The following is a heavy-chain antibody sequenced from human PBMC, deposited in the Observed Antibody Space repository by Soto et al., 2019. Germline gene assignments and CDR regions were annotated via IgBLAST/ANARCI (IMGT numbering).Heavy chain of an antibody. D-gene: IGHD6-19*01. CDR2: TYYRSKWYN. Sequence: KQSQTLSLTCAISGDSVSSNSAAWNWIRQSPSRGLEWLGRTYYRSKWYNDYAVSVKSRITINPDTSKNQFSLQLNSVTPEDTAVYYCARDRGGSYSSGWYINSGFDYWGQGTLVTVSS. V-gene: IGHV6-1*01. J-gene: IGHJ4*02. CDR1: GDSVSSNSAA. CDR3: ARDRGGSYSSGWYINSGFDY.